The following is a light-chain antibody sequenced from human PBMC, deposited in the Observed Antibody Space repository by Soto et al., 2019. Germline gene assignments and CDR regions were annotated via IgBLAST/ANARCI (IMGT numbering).Light chain of an antibody. J-gene: IGKJ1*01. CDR2: GAS. V-gene: IGKV3-20*01. CDR1: QSVSGN. Sequence: EILLTQSPATLSVSPGERATLSCRASQSVSGNLAWYQQKPGQAPRLLIYGASSRATGIPDRFSGSGSGTDFTLTISRLEPEDFAVYYCQQYGSSPETFGQGTKVDIK. CDR3: QQYGSSPET.